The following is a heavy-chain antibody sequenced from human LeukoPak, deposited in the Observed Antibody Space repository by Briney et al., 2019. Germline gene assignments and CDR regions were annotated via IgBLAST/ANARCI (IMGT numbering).Heavy chain of an antibody. CDR1: RFSFSGYS. V-gene: IGHV3-48*02. Sequence: PGGSLRLSCVASRFSFSGYSMNWVRQAPGKGLVWLSYISGSGSIIYYAGSVKGRFTISRDNAKNSLYLQMNSLRDEDTAVYYCARGDASGWSYWGQGTLVTVSS. J-gene: IGHJ4*02. CDR3: ARGDASGWSY. CDR2: ISGSGSII. D-gene: IGHD6-19*01.